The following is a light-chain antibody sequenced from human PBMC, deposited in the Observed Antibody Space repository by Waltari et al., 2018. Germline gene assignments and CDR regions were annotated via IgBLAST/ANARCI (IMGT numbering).Light chain of an antibody. J-gene: IGKJ2*01. CDR3: QQYYSTRAYT. CDR1: QGISNS. V-gene: IGKV1-NL1*01. CDR2: AAS. Sequence: IQMTQSPSSLSASVGDRLTITCRASQGISNSLAWYQQKPGKAPKLLLYAASRLERGVPSRFSGSGSGTDYTLTISSLQPEDFATYYCQQYYSTRAYTFGQGTKLEIK.